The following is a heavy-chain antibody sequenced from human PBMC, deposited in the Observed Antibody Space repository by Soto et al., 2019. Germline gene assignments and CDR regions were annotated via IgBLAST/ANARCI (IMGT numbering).Heavy chain of an antibody. V-gene: IGHV3-48*02. D-gene: IGHD1-26*01. J-gene: IGHJ3*02. CDR1: GFTFSSYS. CDR3: ARDIVGGTPDAFDI. CDR2: ISSSSTI. Sequence: GGSLRLSCAASGFTFSSYSMNWVRQAPGKGLEWVSFISSSSTIYYADSVKGRFTISRDNAKNSLYLQMNSLRDEDTAVHYCARDIVGGTPDAFDIWGQGTMVTVSS.